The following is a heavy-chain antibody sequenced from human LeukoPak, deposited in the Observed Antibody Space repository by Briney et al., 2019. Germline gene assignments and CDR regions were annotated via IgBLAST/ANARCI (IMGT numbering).Heavy chain of an antibody. D-gene: IGHD3-16*01. CDR1: GFTFSSYS. Sequence: SGGSLRLSCAASGFTFSSYSMDWVRQAPGKGLEWVSSISSSSSYIYYADSVKGRFTISRDNAKNSLYLQMNSLRAEDTAVYYCARGPGGVLTPFDPWGQGTLVTVSS. V-gene: IGHV3-21*01. J-gene: IGHJ5*02. CDR2: ISSSSSYI. CDR3: ARGPGGVLTPFDP.